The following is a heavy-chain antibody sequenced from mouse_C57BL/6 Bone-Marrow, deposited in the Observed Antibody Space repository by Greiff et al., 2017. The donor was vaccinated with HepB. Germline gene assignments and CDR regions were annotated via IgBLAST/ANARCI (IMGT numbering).Heavy chain of an antibody. J-gene: IGHJ4*01. D-gene: IGHD1-1*01. CDR2: INPSNGGT. Sequence: QVQLQQPGTELVKPGASVKLSCKASGYTFTSYWMHWVKQRPGQGLEWIGNINPSNGGTNYNEKFKSKATLTVDKSSSTAYMQLSSLTSEDSAVYYCALPITTVVAPYAMDYWGQGTSVTVSS. V-gene: IGHV1-53*01. CDR3: ALPITTVVAPYAMDY. CDR1: GYTFTSYW.